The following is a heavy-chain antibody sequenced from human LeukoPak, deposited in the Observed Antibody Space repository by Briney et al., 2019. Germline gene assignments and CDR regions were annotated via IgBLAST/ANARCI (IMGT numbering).Heavy chain of an antibody. Sequence: SETLSLTCTVSGGSIYNHYWSWIRQPPGKGLESIGYIYYSGSTIYNPSLKSRVTISVDTSKNQFSLKLTSVTAADTAVYYCARPPSGTLNPPFDYWGQGSLVTVSS. J-gene: IGHJ4*02. CDR3: ARPPSGTLNPPFDY. D-gene: IGHD3-10*01. V-gene: IGHV4-59*08. CDR2: IYYSGST. CDR1: GGSIYNHY.